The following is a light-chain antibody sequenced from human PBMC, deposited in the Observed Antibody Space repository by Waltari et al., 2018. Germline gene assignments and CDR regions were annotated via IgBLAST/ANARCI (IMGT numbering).Light chain of an antibody. CDR2: INRDGSH. CDR1: SGHSSNI. J-gene: IGLJ3*02. CDR3: QTGGHGTWV. Sequence: QLVLTQSPSASASLGASVKLTCTLDSGHSSNIVAWLQQQPEKGPRYLMKINRDGSHSKGDEIPDRFSGSSSGAERCLTISSVQSEDGADYYCQTGGHGTWVFGGGTKLTVL. V-gene: IGLV4-69*01.